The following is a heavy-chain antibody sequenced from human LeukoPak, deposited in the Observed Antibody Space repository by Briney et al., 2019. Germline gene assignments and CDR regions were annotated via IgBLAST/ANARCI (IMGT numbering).Heavy chain of an antibody. CDR2: IYYSGST. J-gene: IGHJ6*03. D-gene: IGHD5-18*01. V-gene: IGHV4-59*01. Sequence: SETLSLTCTVSGGSISSYYWSWIRQPPGKGLEWIGYIYYSGSTNYNPSLKSRVTISVDTSKNQFSLKLGSVTAADTAVYYCARGGYSYGFGYYYYYMDVWGKGTTVTISS. CDR3: ARGGYSYGFGYYYYYMDV. CDR1: GGSISSYY.